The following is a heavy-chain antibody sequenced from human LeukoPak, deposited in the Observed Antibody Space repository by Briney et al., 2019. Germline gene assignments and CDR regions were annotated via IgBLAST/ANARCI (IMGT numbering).Heavy chain of an antibody. Sequence: SETLSLTCTVSGGSICSYYWSWIRQPAGKGLEWIGRIYTSGSTNYNPSLKSRVTMSVDTSKNQFSLKLSSVTAADTAVYYCARCCYDFWSGYYYFDYWGQGTLVTVSS. J-gene: IGHJ4*02. D-gene: IGHD3-3*01. CDR2: IYTSGST. V-gene: IGHV4-4*07. CDR3: ARCCYDFWSGYYYFDY. CDR1: GGSICSYY.